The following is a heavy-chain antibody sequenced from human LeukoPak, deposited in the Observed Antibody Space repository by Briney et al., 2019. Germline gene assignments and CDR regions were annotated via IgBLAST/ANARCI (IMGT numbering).Heavy chain of an antibody. CDR2: VYYSGST. CDR1: GVSISSGDYY. J-gene: IGHJ5*02. D-gene: IGHD5-12*01. CDR3: ARDSPYSDYHRGLDP. V-gene: IGHV4-30-4*01. Sequence: PSQTLSLTCTVSGVSISSGDYYWRWVRQPPGKGLEWIGYVYYSGSTYYNPSLESRTTLSADTSNNQFSLRLSSVTAADTGVYYCARDSPYSDYHRGLDPWGQGALVTVSS.